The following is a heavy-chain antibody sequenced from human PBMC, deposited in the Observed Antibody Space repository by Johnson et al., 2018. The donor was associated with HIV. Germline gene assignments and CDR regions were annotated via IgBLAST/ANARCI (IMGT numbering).Heavy chain of an antibody. D-gene: IGHD3-16*01. CDR3: ARGGSDVFDI. Sequence: VQLVESGGGLIQPGGSLGLSCAASGFNVSTNNMNWVRQAPGKGLEWVSYISNSGTVVYYADSVKGRFTISRDNAKNSLYLQMNSLRADDTAVYYCARGGSDVFDIWGRGTMVTVSS. V-gene: IGHV3-48*04. CDR1: GFNVSTNN. J-gene: IGHJ3*02. CDR2: ISNSGTVV.